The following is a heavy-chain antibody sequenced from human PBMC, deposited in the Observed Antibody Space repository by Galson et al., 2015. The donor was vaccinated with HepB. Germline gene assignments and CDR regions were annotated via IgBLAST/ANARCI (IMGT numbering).Heavy chain of an antibody. CDR3: AKNLPMSTYYYDSSGYYYPGY. D-gene: IGHD3-22*01. CDR1: GFTFSSYG. J-gene: IGHJ4*02. Sequence: SLRLSCAASGFTFSSYGMHWVRQAPGKRLEWVAVISYDGSNKYYADSVKGRFTISRDNSKNTLYLQMNSLRAEDTAVYYCAKNLPMSTYYYDSSGYYYPGYWGQGTLVTVSS. V-gene: IGHV3-30*18. CDR2: ISYDGSNK.